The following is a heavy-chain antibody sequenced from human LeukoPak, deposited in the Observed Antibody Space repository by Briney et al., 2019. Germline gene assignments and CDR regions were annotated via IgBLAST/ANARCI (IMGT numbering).Heavy chain of an antibody. D-gene: IGHD4-17*01. Sequence: GGSLRLSCAASGFTFSSYWMSWVRQAPGKGLEWVANIKQDGSEKYYVDSVKGRFTISRDNAKNSLYPQMNSLRAEDTAVYYCARDKGYGDYVRAPDWGQGTMVTVSS. CDR2: IKQDGSEK. J-gene: IGHJ3*01. CDR3: ARDKGYGDYVRAPD. CDR1: GFTFSSYW. V-gene: IGHV3-7*01.